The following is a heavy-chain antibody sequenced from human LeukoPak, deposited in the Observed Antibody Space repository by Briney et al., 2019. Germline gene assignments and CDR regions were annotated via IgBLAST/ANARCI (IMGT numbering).Heavy chain of an antibody. Sequence: SETLSLTCAVYIESFSGYYWTWIRQPPGKGLGWIGEINHSGSTNYNPSLKSRVTISADTSKNQFSLKLSSVTAADTAVYYCARVRGDLSIDYWGQGNLVTVSS. CDR1: IESFSGYY. J-gene: IGHJ4*02. CDR2: INHSGST. D-gene: IGHD2-21*02. V-gene: IGHV4-34*01. CDR3: ARVRGDLSIDY.